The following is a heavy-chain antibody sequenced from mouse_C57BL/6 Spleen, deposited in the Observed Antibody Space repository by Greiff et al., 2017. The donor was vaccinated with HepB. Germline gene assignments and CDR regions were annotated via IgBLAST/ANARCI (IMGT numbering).Heavy chain of an antibody. CDR2: IDPSDSYT. V-gene: IGHV1-50*01. J-gene: IGHJ1*03. CDR1: GYTFTSYW. CDR3: ANSNYVYWYFDV. D-gene: IGHD2-5*01. Sequence: QVQLQQPGAELVKPGASVKLSCKASGYTFTSYWMQWVKQRPGQGLEWIGEIDPSDSYTNYNQKFKGKATLTVDTSSSPAYMQLSSLTSEDSAVYYCANSNYVYWYFDVCGTGTTVTVSS.